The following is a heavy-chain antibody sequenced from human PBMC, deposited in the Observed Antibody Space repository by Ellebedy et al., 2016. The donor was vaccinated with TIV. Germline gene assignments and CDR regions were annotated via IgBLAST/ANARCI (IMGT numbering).Heavy chain of an antibody. J-gene: IGHJ6*02. V-gene: IGHV1-69*13. CDR2: IIPIFGTA. CDR1: GGTFSSYA. CDR3: ARDSSGSIAADDYYYGMDV. Sequence: ASVKVSCKASGGTFSSYAISWVRQAPGQGLEWMGGIIPIFGTANYAQKFQGRVTITADESTSTAYMELSSLRSEDTAVYYCARDSSGSIAADDYYYGMDVWGQGTTVTVSS. D-gene: IGHD6-6*01.